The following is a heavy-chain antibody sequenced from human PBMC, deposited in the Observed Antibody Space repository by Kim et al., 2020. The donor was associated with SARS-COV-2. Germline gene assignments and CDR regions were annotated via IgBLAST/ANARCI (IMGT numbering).Heavy chain of an antibody. V-gene: IGHV3-7*01. D-gene: IGHD3-9*01. J-gene: IGHJ4*02. CDR1: GFTFSSYW. Sequence: GGSLRLSCAASGFTFSSYWMSWVRQAPGKGLEWVANIKQDGSEKYYVDSVKGRFTISRDNAKNSLYLQMNSLRAEDTAVYYCARLTSPPGRYFDWRLNYFDYWGQGTLVTVSS. CDR3: ARLTSPPGRYFDWRLNYFDY. CDR2: IKQDGSEK.